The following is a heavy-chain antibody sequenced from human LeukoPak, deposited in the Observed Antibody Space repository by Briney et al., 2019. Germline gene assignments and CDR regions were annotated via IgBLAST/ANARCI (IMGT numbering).Heavy chain of an antibody. Sequence: GGSLRLSCAASGFTFSTYSMNWVRQAPGKGLEWVANIKQDGSEKYYVDSVKGRFTISRDNAKNSLYLQMNSLRAEDTAVYYCARGQSSSWYGLVVGYYYMDVWGKGTTVTVSS. V-gene: IGHV3-7*01. D-gene: IGHD6-13*01. J-gene: IGHJ6*03. CDR2: IKQDGSEK. CDR1: GFTFSTYS. CDR3: ARGQSSSWYGLVVGYYYMDV.